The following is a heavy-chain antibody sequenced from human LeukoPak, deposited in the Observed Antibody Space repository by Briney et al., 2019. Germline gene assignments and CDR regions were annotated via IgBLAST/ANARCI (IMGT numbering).Heavy chain of an antibody. V-gene: IGHV3-21*01. J-gene: IGHJ3*02. Sequence: PGGSLRLSCAASGFTFSSYSMNWVRQAPGKGLEWVSSISSSSSYIYYADSVKGRFTISRDNAKNSLYLQMNRLRAEDTAVYYCARDRTELLWFGELPDIWGQGTMVTVSS. D-gene: IGHD3-10*01. CDR1: GFTFSSYS. CDR3: ARDRTELLWFGELPDI. CDR2: ISSSSSYI.